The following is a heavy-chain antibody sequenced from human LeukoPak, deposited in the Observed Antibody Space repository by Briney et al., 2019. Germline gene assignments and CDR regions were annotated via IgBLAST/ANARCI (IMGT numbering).Heavy chain of an antibody. D-gene: IGHD4-11*01. J-gene: IGHJ4*02. CDR1: GFTFSSYG. V-gene: IGHV3-30*18. CDR3: AKNALWGTTVIGYFFDY. Sequence: GGSLRLSCAASGFTFSSYGMHWVRQAPGKGLEWVALISCGGSNKYYADSVKGRFTISRDNSKNTLYLQMNSLRAEDTAVYYCAKNALWGTTVIGYFFDYWGQGTLVTVSS. CDR2: ISCGGSNK.